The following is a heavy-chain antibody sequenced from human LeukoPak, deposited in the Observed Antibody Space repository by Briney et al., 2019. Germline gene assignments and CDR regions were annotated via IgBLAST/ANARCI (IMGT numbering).Heavy chain of an antibody. Sequence: SETLSLTCTVSGGSISSGDYYWSWIRQPPGKGLEWIGYIYYSGSTYYNPSLKSRVTMSVDTSKIQFSLKLSSVTAADTAVYYCAASGGNGAFDYWGQGTLVTVSS. CDR3: AASGGNGAFDY. D-gene: IGHD1-26*01. CDR2: IYYSGST. V-gene: IGHV4-30-4*08. J-gene: IGHJ4*02. CDR1: GGSISSGDYY.